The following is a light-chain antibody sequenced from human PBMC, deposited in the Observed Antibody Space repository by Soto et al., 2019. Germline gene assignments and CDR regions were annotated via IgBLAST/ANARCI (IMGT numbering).Light chain of an antibody. CDR2: KAS. V-gene: IGKV1-5*03. CDR1: QSISSW. CDR3: QQYNRS. Sequence: IRMTQNDCTMSAYLEGRVTISCRASQSISSWFAWYQQKPGKAPKLLIYKASNLESGVPSRFSGSGSWTVFTLSIRCLQPDDFASYYCQQYNRSFGPGTKVDI. J-gene: IGKJ3*01.